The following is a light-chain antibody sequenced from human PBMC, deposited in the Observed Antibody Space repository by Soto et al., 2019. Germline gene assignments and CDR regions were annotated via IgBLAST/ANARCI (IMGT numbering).Light chain of an antibody. V-gene: IGLV2-14*01. CDR1: SSDVGGYHF. CDR2: EVS. CDR3: SSYSSGSTLL. Sequence: QSALTQPASVSGSPGQSITISCTGTSSDVGGYHFVSWFQQHPGKAPKLMIYEVSNRPSGVSNRFSGSKSGNTASLTISGLLTEDEADYYCSSYSSGSTLLFGGGTKLTVL. J-gene: IGLJ2*01.